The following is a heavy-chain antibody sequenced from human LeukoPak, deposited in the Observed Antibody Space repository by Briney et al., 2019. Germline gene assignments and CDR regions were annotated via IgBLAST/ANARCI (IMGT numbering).Heavy chain of an antibody. D-gene: IGHD5-12*01. CDR1: GYTFTSYY. V-gene: IGHV1-46*01. CDR3: ARTVEVATRFDY. J-gene: IGHJ4*02. CDR2: INPSGGST. Sequence: ASVKVSCKASGYTFTSYYMHWVRQAPGQGLEWMGIINPSGGSTSYAQKFQGRVTMTRDMSTSTVYMELSSLRSEDTAVYYCARTVEVATRFDYWGQGTLVTVSS.